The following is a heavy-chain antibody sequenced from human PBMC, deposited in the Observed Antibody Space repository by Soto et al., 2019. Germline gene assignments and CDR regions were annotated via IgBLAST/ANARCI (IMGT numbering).Heavy chain of an antibody. J-gene: IGHJ6*02. CDR3: AKGRRNYYYGMDV. V-gene: IGHV3-23*01. CDR2: ISGSGGST. Sequence: GGSLRPSCGASGFTFSSYAMRWVRQAPGKGLEWVSAISGSGGSTYYADSVKGRFTISRDNSKNTLYLQMNSLRAEDTAVYYCAKGRRNYYYGMDVWGQGTTVTVSS. CDR1: GFTFSSYA.